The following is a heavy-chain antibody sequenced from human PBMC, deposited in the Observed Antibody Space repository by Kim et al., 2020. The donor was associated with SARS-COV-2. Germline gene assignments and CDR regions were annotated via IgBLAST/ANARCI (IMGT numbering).Heavy chain of an antibody. Sequence: PSLKSRVTISVDTSKNQFSLKRSSVTAADTAVYYCARTRITMIVVVTHFDYWGQGTLVTVSS. V-gene: IGHV4-31*02. D-gene: IGHD3-22*01. J-gene: IGHJ4*02. CDR3: ARTRITMIVVVTHFDY.